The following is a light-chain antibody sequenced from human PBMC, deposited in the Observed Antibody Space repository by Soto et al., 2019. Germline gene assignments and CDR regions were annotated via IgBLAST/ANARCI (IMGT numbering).Light chain of an antibody. CDR2: GAS. CDR3: QKYGSSPPVT. CDR1: QSVSSNY. J-gene: IGKJ4*01. Sequence: EIVLTQSPGTLSLSPGERATLSCRASQSVSSNYLTWYQQRPGQAPRLLIYGASSRATGIPDRFSGSGSGTDFTLTISRLEPEDFAVYYCQKYGSSPPVTFGGGTKVDIK. V-gene: IGKV3-20*01.